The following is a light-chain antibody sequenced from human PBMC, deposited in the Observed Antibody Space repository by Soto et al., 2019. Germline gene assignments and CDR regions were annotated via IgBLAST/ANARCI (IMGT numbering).Light chain of an antibody. CDR3: QQYNNWPRK. J-gene: IGKJ5*01. CDR2: GAS. Sequence: EIVMTPSPANLSVSPGERATLSCRASQSVSSNLAWYQQKPGQAPRLLIYGASTRATGIPARFSGSGSGTEFTLTISSLQPEDFAVYYCQQYNNWPRKFGQGTRLEIK. V-gene: IGKV3-15*01. CDR1: QSVSSN.